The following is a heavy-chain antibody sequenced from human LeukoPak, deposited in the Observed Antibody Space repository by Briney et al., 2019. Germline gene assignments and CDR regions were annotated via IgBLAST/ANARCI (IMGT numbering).Heavy chain of an antibody. D-gene: IGHD1-1*01. CDR3: ARRIDNSNSLFDY. CDR1: GYSFTSYW. Sequence: NLGESLKTSCKGSGYSFTSYWIGWVRQMPGKGLEWMGIIYPGDSDTRYSPSFQGQVTISLDKSITTAYLQWSSLKASDTAIYYCARRIDNSNSLFDYWGQGTLVTVSS. CDR2: IYPGDSDT. V-gene: IGHV5-51*01. J-gene: IGHJ4*02.